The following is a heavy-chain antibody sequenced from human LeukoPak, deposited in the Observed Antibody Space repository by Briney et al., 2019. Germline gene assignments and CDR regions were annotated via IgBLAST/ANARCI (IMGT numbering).Heavy chain of an antibody. CDR1: GYTFTSYD. D-gene: IGHD3-10*01. J-gene: IGHJ4*02. V-gene: IGHV1-8*01. Sequence: RASVKVSCKASGYTFTSYDINWVRQATGQGLEWMGWMNPNSGNTGYAQKFQGRVTMARNISISTAYMELSSLRSEDTAVYYCARGVVTMVRGVIITYYFDYWGQGTLVTVSS. CDR2: MNPNSGNT. CDR3: ARGVVTMVRGVIITYYFDY.